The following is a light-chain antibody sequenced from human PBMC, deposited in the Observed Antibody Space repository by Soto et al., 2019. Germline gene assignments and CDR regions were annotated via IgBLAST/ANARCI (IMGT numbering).Light chain of an antibody. CDR3: QQCNHWPLT. CDR2: DAS. J-gene: IGKJ4*01. CDR1: QSVSGY. Sequence: EIVLTQSPATLSLSPGERATLSCRASQSVSGYLAWYQQKPGQAPRLLIYDASIRATGTPARFSGSGSGTDFILTISSLEPEDLAVYYCQQCNHWPLTFGGGTKVEIK. V-gene: IGKV3-11*01.